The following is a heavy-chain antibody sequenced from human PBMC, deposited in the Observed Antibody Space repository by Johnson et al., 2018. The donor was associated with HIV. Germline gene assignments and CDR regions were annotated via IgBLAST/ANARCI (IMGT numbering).Heavy chain of an antibody. V-gene: IGHV3-66*03. D-gene: IGHD3-22*01. Sequence: VQLVESGGGLIQPGGSLRLSCAASGFTVSDKYISWVRQAPGKGLEWVSVIYRGDRAYYADSVKGRFMISRDSSKNTLYLQMNSLRAEDTAVYYCAKDSFFYDSAFDIWGQGTVVTVSS. CDR3: AKDSFFYDSAFDI. CDR2: IYRGDRA. J-gene: IGHJ3*02. CDR1: GFTVSDKY.